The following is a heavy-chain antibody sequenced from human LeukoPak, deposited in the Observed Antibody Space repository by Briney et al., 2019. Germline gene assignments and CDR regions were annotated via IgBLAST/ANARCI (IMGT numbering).Heavy chain of an antibody. CDR1: GYTFTDYY. CDR2: INPNSGGT. D-gene: IGHD3-16*01. Sequence: GASVKVSCKASGYTFTDYYIHWVRQAPGHGLEWVGWINPNSGGTKFAQKFLGWVTMTRDTSINTAYMELSRLRSDDTAEYYCARDRGRGGLSSAFDIWGQGTMVTVSS. J-gene: IGHJ3*02. V-gene: IGHV1-2*04. CDR3: ARDRGRGGLSSAFDI.